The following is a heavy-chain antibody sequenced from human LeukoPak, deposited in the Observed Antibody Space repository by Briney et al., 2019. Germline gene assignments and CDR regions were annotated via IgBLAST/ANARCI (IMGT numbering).Heavy chain of an antibody. Sequence: GASVKVSCKASGYTFTSYYMHWVRQAPGQGLEWMGIINPSGGSTSYAQKFQGRVTMTRDTSTSTVYMELSSLRSEDTAVYYCARAGLYYDILTGARLNNGMDVWGQGTTVTVSS. CDR1: GYTFTSYY. V-gene: IGHV1-46*01. J-gene: IGHJ6*02. CDR3: ARAGLYYDILTGARLNNGMDV. D-gene: IGHD3-9*01. CDR2: INPSGGST.